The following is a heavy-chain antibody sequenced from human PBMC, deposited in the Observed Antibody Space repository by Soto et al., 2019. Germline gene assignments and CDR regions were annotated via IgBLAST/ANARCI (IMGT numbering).Heavy chain of an antibody. V-gene: IGHV1-69*13. D-gene: IGHD7-27*01. CDR1: GGTFSTSA. CDR3: ATQLTGDLDF. CDR2: IIPVFGTP. J-gene: IGHJ4*02. Sequence: QVQLVQSGAEVRKPGSSVKVSCVASGGTFSTSAMNWVRQAPGQGLEWVGGIIPVFGTPTYAQSLQGRVTITVDVSTTTVYMELTRLRPEDTAVYYCATQLTGDLDFWGQGTLVIVSS.